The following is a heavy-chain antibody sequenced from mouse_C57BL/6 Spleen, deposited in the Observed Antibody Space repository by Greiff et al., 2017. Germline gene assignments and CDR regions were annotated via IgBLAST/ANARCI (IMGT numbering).Heavy chain of an antibody. V-gene: IGHV1-59*01. J-gene: IGHJ3*01. CDR3: ARSDMVGFAY. CDR2: IDPSDSYT. D-gene: IGHD2-2*01. CDR1: GYTFTSYW. Sequence: QVQLQQPGAELVRPGTSVKLSCKASGYTFTSYWMHWVKQRPGQGLEWIGVIDPSDSYTNYNQKFKGKATLTVDTSSSTAYMQLSSLTSEDSAVYYCARSDMVGFAYWGQGTLVTVSA.